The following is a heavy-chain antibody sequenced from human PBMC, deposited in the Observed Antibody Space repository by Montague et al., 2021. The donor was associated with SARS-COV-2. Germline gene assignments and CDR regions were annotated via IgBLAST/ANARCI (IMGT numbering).Heavy chain of an antibody. Sequence: SETLSLTCDVDSGSLSAYYWSWVRQPPGQGLEWIGDIHPYGHTSYNPSLMSRVTLSLGTSSNPFSLKLTSVTAADTAVYYCARGLDHNKEGDYWGQGILVIVSS. J-gene: IGHJ4*02. V-gene: IGHV4-34*01. CDR1: SGSLSAYY. CDR2: IHPYGHT. D-gene: IGHD1-1*01. CDR3: ARGLDHNKEGDY.